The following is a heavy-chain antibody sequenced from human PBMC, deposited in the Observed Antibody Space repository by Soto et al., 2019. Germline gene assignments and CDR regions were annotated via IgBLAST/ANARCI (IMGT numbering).Heavy chain of an antibody. D-gene: IGHD2-15*01. V-gene: IGHV3-23*01. CDR1: GFIFGNYM. J-gene: IGHJ3*02. CDR2: IRDSGDST. CDR3: APHVYCSGGSCHYDAFDI. Sequence: EVQLLESGGGLVQPGESLRLSCAVSGFIFGNYMMTWVRQAPGKGLEWVSTIRDSGDSTYYADSVKGRFTISRDNFXXTXXLQMDSLGAEDTAVYYCAPHVYCSGGSCHYDAFDIRGQGAMVSVSS.